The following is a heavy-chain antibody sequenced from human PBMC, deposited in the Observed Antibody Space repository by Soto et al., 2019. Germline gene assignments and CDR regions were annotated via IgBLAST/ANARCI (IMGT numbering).Heavy chain of an antibody. CDR1: GFTFSVFA. V-gene: IGHV3-23*01. CDR3: AKDRGTGDYGVNAVDI. D-gene: IGHD7-27*01. CDR2: ISGRGENT. Sequence: VQLLESGGGLVQPGGSLRLSCAASGFTFSVFAMSWVRQAPGKGLALVSTISGRGENTYYADSVKGRFTISRDNSKKTLNLQMNSLRGEDTAAYYCAKDRGTGDYGVNAVDIWGQGTMVTVAS. J-gene: IGHJ3*02.